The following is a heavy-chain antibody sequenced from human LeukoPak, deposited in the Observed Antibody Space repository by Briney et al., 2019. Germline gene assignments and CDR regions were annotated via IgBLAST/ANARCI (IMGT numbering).Heavy chain of an antibody. Sequence: ASVKVSCKASGGTFSSYAISWVRQAPGQGLEWMGGIIPIFGTANYAQKFQGRVTITTDESTSTAYMELSSLRSEDTAVYYCVKDRAWRDHGDSIQHWGQGTLVTVSS. D-gene: IGHD4-17*01. V-gene: IGHV1-69*05. CDR1: GGTFSSYA. J-gene: IGHJ1*01. CDR2: IIPIFGTA. CDR3: VKDRAWRDHGDSIQH.